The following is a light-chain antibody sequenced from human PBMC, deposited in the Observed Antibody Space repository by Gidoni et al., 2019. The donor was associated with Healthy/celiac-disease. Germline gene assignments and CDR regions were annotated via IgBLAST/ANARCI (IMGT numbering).Light chain of an antibody. V-gene: IGLV2-14*03. Sequence: QSALTPPASVPRSPGQSITISCTGTSSDVGGYNYASWYQHPPGKAPNLMIYDVSNRPSGVSKLFSGCKSGNTASLTISWLQADDEADYYCSSYTSSSTYVFGTGTKVTVL. J-gene: IGLJ1*01. CDR1: SSDVGGYNY. CDR2: DVS. CDR3: SSYTSSSTYV.